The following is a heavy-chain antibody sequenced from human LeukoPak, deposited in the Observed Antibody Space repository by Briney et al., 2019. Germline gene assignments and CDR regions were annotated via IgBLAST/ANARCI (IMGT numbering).Heavy chain of an antibody. J-gene: IGHJ4*02. CDR3: ARVRRDGSWGFDY. V-gene: IGHV3-7*01. Sequence: GGSLRLSCAASGFTFSSYWMSWVRQAPGKGLEWVANIKQDGSEKYYVDSVKGRFTVSRDNAKNSLYLQMNSLRAKDTAVYYCARVRRDGSWGFDYWGQGTLVTVSS. CDR1: GFTFSSYW. CDR2: IKQDGSEK. D-gene: IGHD5-24*01.